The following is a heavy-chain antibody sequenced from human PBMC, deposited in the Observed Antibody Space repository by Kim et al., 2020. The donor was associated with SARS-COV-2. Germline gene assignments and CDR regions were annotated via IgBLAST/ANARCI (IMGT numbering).Heavy chain of an antibody. CDR2: ISSSSSYT. CDR3: ARETRYAGIAAAGTGWFDP. Sequence: GGSLRLSCAASGFTFSDYYMSWIRQAPGKGLEWVSYISSSSSYTNYADSVKGRFTISRDNAKNSLYLQMNSLRAEDTAVYYCARETRYAGIAAAGTGWFDPWGQGTLVTVSS. D-gene: IGHD6-13*01. J-gene: IGHJ5*02. V-gene: IGHV3-11*06. CDR1: GFTFSDYY.